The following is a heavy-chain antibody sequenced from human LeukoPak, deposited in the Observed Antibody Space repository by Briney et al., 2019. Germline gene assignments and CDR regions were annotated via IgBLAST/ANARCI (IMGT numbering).Heavy chain of an antibody. Sequence: SETLSLTCTVPGGSISPYYWRWLRQPPGKGLEWLGYIYYSGNTDYNPSLKSRVAISVDTSKNQFSLKLSSVTSADTAVYYCAREPATHCSTTSCYVFDIWGQGTMVTVSS. V-gene: IGHV4-59*12. J-gene: IGHJ3*02. CDR2: IYYSGNT. CDR1: GGSISPYY. D-gene: IGHD2-2*01. CDR3: AREPATHCSTTSCYVFDI.